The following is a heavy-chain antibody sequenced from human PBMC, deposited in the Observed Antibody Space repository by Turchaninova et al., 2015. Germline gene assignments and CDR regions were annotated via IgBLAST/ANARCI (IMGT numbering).Heavy chain of an antibody. CDR3: ARLIAAAGLPYYFDY. CDR2: IYHSGST. V-gene: IGHV4-4*02. Sequence: QVQLQESGPGLVKPSGPLSLTCAVPGDSISSSHWWTWVRPPPGKGLEWIGEIYHSGSTNYNPSLKSRVTISVDESKNQFSLKLNSVTAADTAVYYCARLIAAAGLPYYFDYWGQGALVTVSS. CDR1: GDSISSSHW. J-gene: IGHJ4*02. D-gene: IGHD6-13*01.